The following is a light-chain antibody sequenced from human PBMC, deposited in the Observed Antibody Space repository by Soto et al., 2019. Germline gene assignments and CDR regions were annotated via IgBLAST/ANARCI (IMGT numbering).Light chain of an antibody. Sequence: QSVLAQPASVSGSPGQSITISCTGTSSDVGAYNFVSWYQQHPGTAPKLIIYEVSNRPSGVSNRFSAPKSGNSASLTISGLQADDEADYYCSSYTTSTTVVFGGGTKVTVL. CDR2: EVS. CDR3: SSYTTSTTVV. V-gene: IGLV2-14*01. J-gene: IGLJ2*01. CDR1: SSDVGAYNF.